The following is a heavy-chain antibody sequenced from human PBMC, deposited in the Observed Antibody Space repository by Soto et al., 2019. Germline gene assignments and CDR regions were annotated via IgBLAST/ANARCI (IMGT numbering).Heavy chain of an antibody. CDR1: GFTFSSYA. D-gene: IGHD2-15*01. V-gene: IGHV3-23*01. CDR2: ISGSGGST. CDR3: ASGHIVVVVAAADDAFDI. J-gene: IGHJ3*02. Sequence: GGSLRLSCAASGFTFSSYAMSWVRQAPGKGLEWVSGISGSGGSTYYADSVKGRFTISRDNSKNTLYLQMNSLRAEDTAVYYCASGHIVVVVAAADDAFDIWGQGTMVTVSS.